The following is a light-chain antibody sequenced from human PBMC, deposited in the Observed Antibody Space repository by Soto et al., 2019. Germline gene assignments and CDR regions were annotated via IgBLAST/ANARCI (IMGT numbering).Light chain of an antibody. V-gene: IGKV1-5*03. Sequence: DIRMTQSPYTLSSCVEDRVTITCRASQSISSWLAWYQQKPGKAPKLLIYKASTLESGVPSNFSGSGSGTEFSLTISSLQPEDFATYYCQQYNAYPWTFGQGTNVDI. CDR2: KAS. CDR1: QSISSW. CDR3: QQYNAYPWT. J-gene: IGKJ1*01.